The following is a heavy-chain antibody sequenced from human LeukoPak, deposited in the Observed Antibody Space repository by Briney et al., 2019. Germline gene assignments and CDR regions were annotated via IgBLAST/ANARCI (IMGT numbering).Heavy chain of an antibody. J-gene: IGHJ6*03. D-gene: IGHD3-3*01. CDR2: IIPIFGTV. Sequence: SVKVSCKASGGTFSSYAISWVRQAPGQGLEWMGGIIPIFGTVNYAQKFQGRVTITTDESTSTAYMELSSLRSEDTAVYYCARVNYDFWSGYYYYYYMDVWGKGTTVTVSS. V-gene: IGHV1-69*05. CDR1: GGTFSSYA. CDR3: ARVNYDFWSGYYYYYYMDV.